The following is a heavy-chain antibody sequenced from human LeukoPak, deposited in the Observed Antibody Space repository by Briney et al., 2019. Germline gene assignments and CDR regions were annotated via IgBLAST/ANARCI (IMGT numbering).Heavy chain of an antibody. V-gene: IGHV4-59*01. D-gene: IGHD3-22*01. CDR1: GGSISSYY. Sequence: PSETLSLTCSVSGGSISSYYWSWIRQPPGKGLEWIGYIHYSGSTNYNPSLKSRVSISVDTSKNQFSLKRSSVTAADTAVYYCAGGVDYYDSSGPWGQGTLVTVSS. CDR3: AGGVDYYDSSGP. J-gene: IGHJ5*02. CDR2: IHYSGST.